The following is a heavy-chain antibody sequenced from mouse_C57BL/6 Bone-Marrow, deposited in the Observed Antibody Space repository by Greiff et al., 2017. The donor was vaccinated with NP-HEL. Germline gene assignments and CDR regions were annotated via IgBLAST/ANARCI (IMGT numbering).Heavy chain of an antibody. J-gene: IGHJ1*03. V-gene: IGHV1-26*01. CDR3: AEGKGRGGNYGWYFDV. Sequence: EVQLQQSGPELVKPGASVKISCKASGYTFTDYYMNWVKQSHGKSLEWIGDLNPNNGGTSYNQKFKGKATLTVDKSSSTAYMELRSLTSEDSAVYYWAEGKGRGGNYGWYFDVWGTGTTVTVSS. D-gene: IGHD2-1*01. CDR2: LNPNNGGT. CDR1: GYTFTDYY.